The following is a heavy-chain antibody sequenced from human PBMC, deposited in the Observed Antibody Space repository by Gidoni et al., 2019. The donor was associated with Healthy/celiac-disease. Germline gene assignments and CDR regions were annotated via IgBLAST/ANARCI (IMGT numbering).Heavy chain of an antibody. CDR1: GFTFSSYG. J-gene: IGHJ3*02. CDR2: IWYDGSNK. CDR3: ARVYAAAGRSAFDI. V-gene: IGHV3-33*01. Sequence: QVQLVESGGGVVQPGRSLRLACAASGFTFSSYGMHWVRQAPGKGLEWVAVIWYDGSNKYYADSVKGRFTISRDNSKNTLYLQMNSLRAEDTAVYYCARVYAAAGRSAFDIWGQGTMVTVSS. D-gene: IGHD6-13*01.